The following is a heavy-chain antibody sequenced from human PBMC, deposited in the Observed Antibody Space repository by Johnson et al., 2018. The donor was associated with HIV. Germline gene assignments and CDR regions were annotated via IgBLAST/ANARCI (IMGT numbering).Heavy chain of an antibody. CDR1: GFTFSSYW. CDR2: ISWNSGSI. J-gene: IGHJ3*02. V-gene: IGHV3-23*04. D-gene: IGHD5-18*01. Sequence: VQLVESGGGLVQPGGSLRLSCAASGFTFSSYWMSWVRQAPGKGLEWVSGISWNSGSIGYADSVKGRFTISRDDSKNSLYLQMNSLKTEDTAVYYCTAEAGIELWLIDAFDIWGQGTMVTVSS. CDR3: TAEAGIELWLIDAFDI.